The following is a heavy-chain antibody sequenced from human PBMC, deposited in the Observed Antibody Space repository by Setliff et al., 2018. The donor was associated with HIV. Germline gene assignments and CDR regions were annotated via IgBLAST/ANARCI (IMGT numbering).Heavy chain of an antibody. Sequence: GGSLRLSCAASGFTFSSYWMSWVRQAPGKGLEWVANIKQDGSEKYYVDSVKGRFTISRDNAKNSLYLQMNSLRAEDTAVYYCARAVPRHYYDSSGYGVDYWGQGTLVTVSS. CDR3: ARAVPRHYYDSSGYGVDY. CDR1: GFTFSSYW. CDR2: IKQDGSEK. D-gene: IGHD3-22*01. J-gene: IGHJ4*02. V-gene: IGHV3-7*01.